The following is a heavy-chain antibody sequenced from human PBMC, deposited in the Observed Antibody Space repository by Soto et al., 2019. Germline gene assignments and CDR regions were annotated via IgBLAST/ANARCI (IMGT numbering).Heavy chain of an antibody. CDR3: EKDPLGGFGELLPLGY. Sequence: EVQLLESGGGLVQPGGSLRLSCAASGFTFSSYAMSWVRQAPGKGLEWVSAISGSGGSTYYADSVKGRFTISRDNSKSASYRQMNSLSAEATAVYYCEKDPLGGFGELLPLGYWCQGTLVTDFS. J-gene: IGHJ4*02. CDR2: ISGSGGST. CDR1: GFTFSSYA. D-gene: IGHD3-10*01. V-gene: IGHV3-23*01.